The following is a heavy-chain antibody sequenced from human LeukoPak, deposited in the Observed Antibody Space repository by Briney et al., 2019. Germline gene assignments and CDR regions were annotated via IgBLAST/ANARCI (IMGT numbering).Heavy chain of an antibody. Sequence: GGSLRLSCTASGFSFDDYGMSWVRQAPGKGLGWVSGITWNADSTGYVDFVKGRFTVSRDNAKNSLYLQMDSLRAEDTALYYCARDHHCSSATCPSDYWGQGTLVTVSS. CDR1: GFSFDDYG. D-gene: IGHD2-2*01. J-gene: IGHJ4*02. V-gene: IGHV3-20*04. CDR3: ARDHHCSSATCPSDY. CDR2: ITWNADST.